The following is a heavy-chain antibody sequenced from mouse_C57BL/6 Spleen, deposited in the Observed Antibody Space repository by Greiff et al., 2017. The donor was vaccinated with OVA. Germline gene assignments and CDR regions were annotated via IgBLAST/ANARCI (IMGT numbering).Heavy chain of an antibody. D-gene: IGHD2-1*01. Sequence: QVQLQQPGAELVKPGASVKLSCKASGYTFTSYWMQWVKQRPGQGLEWIGEIDPSDSYTNYNQKFKGKATLTVDTSSSTAYMQLSSLTSEDSAVYYCLRGYGNLPYYFDYWGQGTTLTVSS. V-gene: IGHV1-50*01. CDR1: GYTFTSYW. CDR2: IDPSDSYT. J-gene: IGHJ2*01. CDR3: LRGYGNLPYYFDY.